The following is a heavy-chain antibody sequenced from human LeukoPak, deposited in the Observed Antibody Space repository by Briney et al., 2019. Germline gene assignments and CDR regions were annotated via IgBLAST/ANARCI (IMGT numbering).Heavy chain of an antibody. D-gene: IGHD3-10*01. CDR3: ARDRVTMVRGVNYYFDY. Sequence: PGGSLRLSCAASGFTVSSNYISWVRQAPGKGLEWVANIKQDGSEKYYVDSVKGRFTISRDNAKNSLYLQMNSLRAEDTAVYYCARDRVTMVRGVNYYFDYWGQGTLVTVSS. V-gene: IGHV3-7*05. J-gene: IGHJ4*02. CDR2: IKQDGSEK. CDR1: GFTVSSNY.